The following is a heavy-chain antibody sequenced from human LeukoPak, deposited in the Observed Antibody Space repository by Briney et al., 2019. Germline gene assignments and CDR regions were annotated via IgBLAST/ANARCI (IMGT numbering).Heavy chain of an antibody. CDR3: AKASRRRATVVTSGDFDY. D-gene: IGHD4-23*01. J-gene: IGHJ4*02. Sequence: GGSLRLSCAASGFTFSSYAMSRVRQAPGKGLEWVSAISGSGGSTYYADSVKGRFTISRDNSKNTLYLQMNSLRAEDTAVYYCAKASRRRATVVTSGDFDYWGQGTLVTVSS. CDR2: ISGSGGST. V-gene: IGHV3-23*01. CDR1: GFTFSSYA.